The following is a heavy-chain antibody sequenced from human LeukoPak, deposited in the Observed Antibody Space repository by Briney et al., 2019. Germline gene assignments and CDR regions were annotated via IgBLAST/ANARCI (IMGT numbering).Heavy chain of an antibody. CDR3: ASAAAYKSRYYYYGMDV. V-gene: IGHV1-69*04. CDR2: IIPIFGIA. J-gene: IGHJ6*02. Sequence: SVKVSCKASGGTFSSYAISWVRQAPGQGLEWMGRIIPIFGIANYAQKFQVRVTITADKSTSTAYMELSSLRSEDTAVYYCASAAAYKSRYYYYGMDVWGQGTTVTVSS. CDR1: GGTFSSYA. D-gene: IGHD6-13*01.